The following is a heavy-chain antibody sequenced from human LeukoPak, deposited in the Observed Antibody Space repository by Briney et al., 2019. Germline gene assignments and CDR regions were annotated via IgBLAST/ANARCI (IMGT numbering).Heavy chain of an antibody. CDR1: GFTFSSYS. J-gene: IGHJ6*02. V-gene: IGHV3-15*01. Sequence: PGGSLRLSCAASGFTFSSYSMNWVRQAPGKGLEWVGRIKTKTDGGTTDYAAPVKGRFTISRDDSKNTLYLQMNSLKTEDAAVYYCTTEGRTERLLWFGEPPWYYGMDVWGQGTTVTVSS. CDR2: IKTKTDGGTT. CDR3: TTEGRTERLLWFGEPPWYYGMDV. D-gene: IGHD3-10*01.